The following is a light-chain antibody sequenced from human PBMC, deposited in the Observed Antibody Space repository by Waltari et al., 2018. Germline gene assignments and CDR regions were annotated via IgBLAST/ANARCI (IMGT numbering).Light chain of an antibody. CDR3: QQYNDWPWT. Sequence: ETVMTQSPASLSVSPGGRATPSCRASQIVSGKFGWYQQKPVQAPRLLMYDVSSRANGVPARFSGGGSGTDFTLTISSLQSEDFAIYYCQQYNDWPWTFGQGTKVEIK. V-gene: IGKV3-15*01. CDR2: DVS. J-gene: IGKJ1*01. CDR1: QIVSGK.